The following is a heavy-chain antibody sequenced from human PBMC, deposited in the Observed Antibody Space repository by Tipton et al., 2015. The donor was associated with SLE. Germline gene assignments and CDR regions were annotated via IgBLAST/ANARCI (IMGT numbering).Heavy chain of an antibody. Sequence: SLRLSCAASGFTFSSYSMNWVRQAPGKGLEWVSYISSSSSTIYYADSVKGRFTISRDNAKNSLYLQMNSLRAEDTAVYYCAREPIPVGYSSSSQYFQHWGQGTLVTVSS. V-gene: IGHV3-48*01. CDR2: ISSSSSTI. D-gene: IGHD6-6*01. J-gene: IGHJ1*01. CDR1: GFTFSSYS. CDR3: AREPIPVGYSSSSQYFQH.